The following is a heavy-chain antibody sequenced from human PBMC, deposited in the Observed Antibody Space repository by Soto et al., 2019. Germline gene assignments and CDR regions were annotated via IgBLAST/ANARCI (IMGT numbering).Heavy chain of an antibody. CDR2: IYHSGST. J-gene: IGHJ4*02. CDR1: SGSISSSNW. D-gene: IGHD2-15*01. V-gene: IGHV4-4*02. Sequence: QVQLQESGPGLVKPSGTLSLTCAVSSGSISSSNWWSWVRQPPGKGLEWIGEIYHSGSTNYNPSLKSRVTISVDKSKIQFSLKLSSVTAANMAVYYCARGSHCSGGSCYSWGGDYFDYWGQGTLVTVSS. CDR3: ARGSHCSGGSCYSWGGDYFDY.